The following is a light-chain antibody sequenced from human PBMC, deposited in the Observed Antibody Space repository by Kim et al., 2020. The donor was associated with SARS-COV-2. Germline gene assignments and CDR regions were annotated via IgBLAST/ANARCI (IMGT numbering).Light chain of an antibody. CDR1: KIGNKN. CDR2: RDR. V-gene: IGLV3-9*01. CDR3: QVWDSNTVV. J-gene: IGLJ2*01. Sequence: SYELTQPLSVSVAVGQTARITCGGNKIGNKNVHWYQQKPGQAPVMVIYRDRNRPSGIPERFSGSNSGNTAILTISGAQAGDEADYYCQVWDSNTVVFGGGTQLTVL.